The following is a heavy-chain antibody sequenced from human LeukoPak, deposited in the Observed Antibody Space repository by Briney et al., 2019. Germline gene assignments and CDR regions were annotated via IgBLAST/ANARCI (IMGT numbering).Heavy chain of an antibody. CDR1: GGSISSYY. J-gene: IGHJ3*02. D-gene: IGHD1-26*01. V-gene: IGHV4-59*08. CDR2: IYYSGST. Sequence: PSETLSLTCTVSGGSISSYYWSWIRQPPGKGLEWIGYIYYSGSTNYNPSLKSRVTISVDTSKNQFSLKLSSVTAADTAVYYCASANSGSYTDAFDIWGQGTMVTVSS. CDR3: ASANSGSYTDAFDI.